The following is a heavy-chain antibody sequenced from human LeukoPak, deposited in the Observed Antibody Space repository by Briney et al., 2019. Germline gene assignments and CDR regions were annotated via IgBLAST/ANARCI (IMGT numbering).Heavy chain of an antibody. V-gene: IGHV1-2*02. CDR3: ARDLIPCSSTSCPYYYYVTS. CDR2: INPNSGGA. Sequence: ASVKVSCKASGYTFTGYYMHWVRQAPGQGLEWMGWINPNSGGANYAQKFQGRVTMTRDTSISTAYMELSRLRSDDTAVYYCARDLIPCSSTSCPYYYYVTSGAKGPRSPSP. J-gene: IGHJ6*03. CDR1: GYTFTGYY. D-gene: IGHD2-2*01.